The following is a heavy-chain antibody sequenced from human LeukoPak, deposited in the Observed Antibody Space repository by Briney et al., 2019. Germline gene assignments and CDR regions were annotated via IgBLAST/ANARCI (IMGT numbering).Heavy chain of an antibody. D-gene: IGHD6-19*01. J-gene: IGHJ2*01. Sequence: PSETLSLTCAVYGGSFSGYYWSWIRQPPGKGLEWIGEINHSGSTNYNPSLKSRVTISVDTSKNQFSLMLSSVTAADTAVYYCARGGPQWQGRHWYFDLWGRGTLVTVSS. CDR3: ARGGPQWQGRHWYFDL. V-gene: IGHV4-34*01. CDR1: GGSFSGYY. CDR2: INHSGST.